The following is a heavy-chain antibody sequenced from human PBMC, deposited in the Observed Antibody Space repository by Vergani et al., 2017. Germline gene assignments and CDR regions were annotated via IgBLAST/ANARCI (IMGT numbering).Heavy chain of an antibody. D-gene: IGHD4-17*01. Sequence: EVQLVQSGAEVKKPGATMKISCKVSGYTFTDHYMHWVKQAPGKGLEWMGLVDPEDGETIYAEKFKGRVTIAADTSTDTANWELSSLRAEDTAVYYCATPQAGTTGGMEVWGQGTTVIVSS. V-gene: IGHV1-69-2*01. CDR2: VDPEDGET. J-gene: IGHJ6*02. CDR3: ATPQAGTTGGMEV. CDR1: GYTFTDHY.